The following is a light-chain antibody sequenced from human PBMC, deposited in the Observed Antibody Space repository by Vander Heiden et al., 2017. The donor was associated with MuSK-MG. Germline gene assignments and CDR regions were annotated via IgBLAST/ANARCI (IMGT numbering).Light chain of an antibody. Sequence: IVMTQAPDSPAVSLGARAPIPCQSSQSVLYSSNNKNHLAWYQQKPGQPPKLLIYWASTRESGVPDRFSGSGSGTDFTLTISSLQAEDVAVYYCQQDDSTPCTFGQGTKVEIK. CDR2: WAS. CDR1: QSVLYSSNNKNH. V-gene: IGKV4-1*01. CDR3: QQDDSTPCT. J-gene: IGKJ2*02.